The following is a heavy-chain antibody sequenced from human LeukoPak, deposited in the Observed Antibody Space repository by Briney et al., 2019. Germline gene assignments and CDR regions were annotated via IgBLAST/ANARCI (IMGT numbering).Heavy chain of an antibody. CDR2: IDWDDDK. CDR1: GFSLSTSAMC. V-gene: IGHV2-70*11. Sequence: SGPTLVNPTQTLTLTCTFSGFSLSTSAMCVSWIRQPPGKALEWLARIDWDDDKYYSTSLKTRLTISKDTSKNQVVLTMTNMDPVDTATYYCARMTVEYSSSGPLGAFDIWGRGTMVTVSS. CDR3: ARMTVEYSSSGPLGAFDI. D-gene: IGHD6-6*01. J-gene: IGHJ3*02.